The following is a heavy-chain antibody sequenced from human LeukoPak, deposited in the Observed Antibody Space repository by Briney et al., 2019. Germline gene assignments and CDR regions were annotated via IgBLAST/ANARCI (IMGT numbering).Heavy chain of an antibody. V-gene: IGHV3-23*01. CDR2: ISGSGGST. D-gene: IGHD6-19*01. Sequence: PGGSLRLSCAASGFTFSSYAMSWVRQAPGKGLEWVSAISGSGGSTYYADSVKGRFTISRDNSKNTLYLQMNSLRAEDTAVYYCAKDYLYSSGLPYFDYWGQGTLVTVSS. J-gene: IGHJ4*02. CDR3: AKDYLYSSGLPYFDY. CDR1: GFTFSSYA.